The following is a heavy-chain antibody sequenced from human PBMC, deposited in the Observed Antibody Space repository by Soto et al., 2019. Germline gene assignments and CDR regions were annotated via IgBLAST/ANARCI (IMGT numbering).Heavy chain of an antibody. CDR2: TYYRSKWYN. CDR1: EDSVSSNSPA. V-gene: IGHV6-1*01. CDR3: ASCFLEWPYYYYGMDV. D-gene: IGHD3-3*01. J-gene: IGHJ6*02. Sequence: SQTLSLTCAISEDSVSSNSPAWNWIRQSPSRGLEWLGRTYYRSKWYNDYAVSVKSRITINPDTSKNQFSLQLNSVTPEDTAVYYCASCFLEWPYYYYGMDVWGQGTTVTVSS.